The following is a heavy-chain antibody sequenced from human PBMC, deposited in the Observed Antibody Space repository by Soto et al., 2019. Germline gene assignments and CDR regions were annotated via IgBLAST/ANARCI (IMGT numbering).Heavy chain of an antibody. J-gene: IGHJ4*02. CDR3: AKDMGGLGYYDSRAPFDY. V-gene: IGHV3-23*01. CDR2: ISGSGGST. Sequence: EVQLLESGGGLVQPGGSLRLSCAASGFTFSSYAMSWVRQAPGKGLEWVSAISGSGGSTYYADSVKGRFTISRDNSKNTLCLQRNSLRAEDTAVYYCAKDMGGLGYYDSRAPFDYWGQGTLVTVSS. D-gene: IGHD3-22*01. CDR1: GFTFSSYA.